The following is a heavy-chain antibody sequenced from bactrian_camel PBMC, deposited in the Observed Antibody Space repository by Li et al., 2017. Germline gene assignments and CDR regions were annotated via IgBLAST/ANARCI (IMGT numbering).Heavy chain of an antibody. J-gene: IGHJ4*01. D-gene: IGHD5*01. Sequence: HVQLVESGGGSVQAGGSLRLSCAASGHSVDVYLLAWFREAPGKGREGVAAIDRYGNTFYLESVKGRFAISEENGKNKNTLYLQMNSPKPEDTAMYYCAADSVGRCRARGWVERPSVAAYDYWGQGTQVTVS. CDR1: GHSVDVYL. V-gene: IGHV3S55*01. CDR3: AADSVGRCRARGWVERPSVAAYDY. CDR2: IDRYGNT.